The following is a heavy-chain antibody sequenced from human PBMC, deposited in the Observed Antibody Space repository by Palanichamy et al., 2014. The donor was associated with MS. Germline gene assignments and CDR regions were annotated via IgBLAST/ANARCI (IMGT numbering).Heavy chain of an antibody. D-gene: IGHD6-19*01. J-gene: IGHJ4*02. CDR2: IHYSGTT. Sequence: QVQLQESGPGLVEAFGDPVPHLHCLWWLQSIITGGAGIRQPPGKGLEWIGYIHYSGTTNYNPSLKTRVTISLDTSKNKFSLKLSSVTAADTAVYYCSRNTGWYTNDYWGQGTLVAVSS. CDR1: WLQSIITG. CDR3: SRNTGWYTNDY. V-gene: IGHV4-59*01.